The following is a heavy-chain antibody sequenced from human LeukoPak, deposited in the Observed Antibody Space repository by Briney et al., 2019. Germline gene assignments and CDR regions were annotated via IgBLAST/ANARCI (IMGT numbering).Heavy chain of an antibody. CDR2: IYYSGST. CDR1: GGSISSYY. Sequence: PSETLSLTCTVSGGSISSYYWSWIRQPPGKGLEWIWYIYYSGSTNYNPSLKSRVTISVDTSKNQFSLKLSSVTAADTAVYYCACSVYDILTGYHYFDYWGQGTLVTVSS. V-gene: IGHV4-59*01. J-gene: IGHJ4*02. CDR3: ACSVYDILTGYHYFDY. D-gene: IGHD3-9*01.